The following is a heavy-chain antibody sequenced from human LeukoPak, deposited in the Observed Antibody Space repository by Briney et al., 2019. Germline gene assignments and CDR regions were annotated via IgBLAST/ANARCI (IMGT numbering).Heavy chain of an antibody. Sequence: PGGSLRLSCAASGFTFSSYAMSWVREAPGRGLEWVSVLYSGGATYYADSVKGRFTISRDNSKNTVFLQMKNLTAEDTAVYFCATMELWGECWGQGTLVIVSS. CDR2: LYSGGAT. V-gene: IGHV3-66*01. D-gene: IGHD3-16*01. CDR3: ATMELWGEC. J-gene: IGHJ4*02. CDR1: GFTFSSYA.